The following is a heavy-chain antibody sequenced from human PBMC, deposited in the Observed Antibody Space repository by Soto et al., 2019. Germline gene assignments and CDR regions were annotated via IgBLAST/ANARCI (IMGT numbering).Heavy chain of an antibody. CDR3: ARILIIGTTRGSYFDY. J-gene: IGHJ4*02. Sequence: ASVKVSCKASGYTFTSYGISWVRQAPGQGLEWMGWISAYNGNTNYAQKLQGRVTMTTDTSTSTAYMELRSLRAEDTAVYYCARILIIGTTRGSYFDYWGQGTLVTVSS. D-gene: IGHD1-20*01. CDR2: ISAYNGNT. CDR1: GYTFTSYG. V-gene: IGHV1-18*01.